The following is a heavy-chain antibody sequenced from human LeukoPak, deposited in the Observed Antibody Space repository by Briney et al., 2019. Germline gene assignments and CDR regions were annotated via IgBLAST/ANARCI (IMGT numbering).Heavy chain of an antibody. CDR2: IIPIFGTA. CDR3: ARVPTITMVRGMGYMDV. CDR1: GGTFSSYA. D-gene: IGHD3-10*01. J-gene: IGHJ6*03. Sequence: SVKVSCKASGGTFSSYAISWVRQAPGQGLEWMGGIIPIFGTANYAQKFQGRVTITADKSTSTAYMELSSLRSEDTAVYYCARVPTITMVRGMGYMDVWGKGTTVTVSS. V-gene: IGHV1-69*06.